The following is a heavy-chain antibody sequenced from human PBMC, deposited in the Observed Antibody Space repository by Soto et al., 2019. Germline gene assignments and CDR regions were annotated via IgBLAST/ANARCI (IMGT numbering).Heavy chain of an antibody. Sequence: ASVKVSCKASGYTFTGYYMHWVRQAPGQGLEWMGWINPSGGSTSYAQKFQGRVTMTRDTSTSTVYMELSSLRSEDTAVYYCARDYDRSGYPRYYFDYWGQGTLVTVSS. V-gene: IGHV1-46*01. J-gene: IGHJ4*02. CDR2: INPSGGST. CDR1: GYTFTGYY. D-gene: IGHD3-22*01. CDR3: ARDYDRSGYPRYYFDY.